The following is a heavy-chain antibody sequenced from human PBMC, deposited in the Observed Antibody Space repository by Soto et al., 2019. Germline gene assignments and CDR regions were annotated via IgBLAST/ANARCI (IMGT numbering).Heavy chain of an antibody. CDR1: GGSISNYY. Sequence: SETLSLTCTVSGGSISNYYWSWIRQPPGKGLEWIGYIYYSGSTNYNPSLKSRVTISVDTSKNQFSLKLSSVTAADTAVYYCARDGGSSRWTWGWFDPWGQGTLVTVSS. J-gene: IGHJ5*02. CDR3: ARDGGSSRWTWGWFDP. V-gene: IGHV4-59*01. D-gene: IGHD6-13*01. CDR2: IYYSGST.